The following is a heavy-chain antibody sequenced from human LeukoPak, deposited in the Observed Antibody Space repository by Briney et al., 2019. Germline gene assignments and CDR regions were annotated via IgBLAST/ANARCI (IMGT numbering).Heavy chain of an antibody. CDR3: AIDGSGSYYTFDY. J-gene: IGHJ4*02. CDR1: GGTFSSYA. Sequence: SVKVSCKASGGTFSSYAISWVRQAPRQGLEWMGGIIPIFGTANYAQKFQGRVTITADESTSTAYMELSSLRSEDTAVYYCAIDGSGSYYTFDYWGQGTLVTVSS. V-gene: IGHV1-69*13. D-gene: IGHD3-10*01. CDR2: IIPIFGTA.